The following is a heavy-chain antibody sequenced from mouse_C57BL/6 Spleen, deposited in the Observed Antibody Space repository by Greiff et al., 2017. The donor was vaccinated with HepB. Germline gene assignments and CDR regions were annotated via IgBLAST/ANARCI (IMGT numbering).Heavy chain of an antibody. D-gene: IGHD1-1*01. V-gene: IGHV5-17*01. J-gene: IGHJ2*01. CDR1: GFTFSDYG. CDR3: AREYYYGGGYFDY. Sequence: EVKVVESGGGLVKPGGSLKLSCAASGFTFSDYGMHWVRQAPEKGLEWVAYISSGSSTTYYADTVKGRFTISRDNAKNTLFLQMTSLRSEDTAMYYCAREYYYGGGYFDYWGQGTTLTVSS. CDR2: ISSGSSTT.